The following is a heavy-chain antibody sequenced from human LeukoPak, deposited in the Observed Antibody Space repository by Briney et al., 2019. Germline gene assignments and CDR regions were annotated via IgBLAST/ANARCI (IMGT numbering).Heavy chain of an antibody. J-gene: IGHJ4*02. V-gene: IGHV4-34*01. CDR3: ALGHYYDSSGYFEDY. Sequence: SETLSLTCAVYGGSFSGYYWSWIRQPPGKGLEWIGEINHSGSTNYNPSLKSRVTISVDTSKNQFSLKLSSVTAADTAVYYCALGHYYDSSGYFEDYWGQGTLVTVSS. CDR1: GGSFSGYY. D-gene: IGHD3-22*01. CDR2: INHSGST.